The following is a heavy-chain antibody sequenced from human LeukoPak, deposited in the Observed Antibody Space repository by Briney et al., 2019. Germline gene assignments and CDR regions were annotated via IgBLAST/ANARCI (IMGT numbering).Heavy chain of an antibody. V-gene: IGHV3-30*01. Sequence: PGGSLRLSCAASGFTFISDSMRWVRQAPGKGLEWVAIISYDGSHKYYADSVKGRFTISRDNSKNTLYLQMNSLRPEDTAVYHCARDVATRPYYWGQGTLVTLSS. D-gene: IGHD6-6*01. CDR1: GFTFISDS. CDR3: ARDVATRPYY. CDR2: ISYDGSHK. J-gene: IGHJ4*02.